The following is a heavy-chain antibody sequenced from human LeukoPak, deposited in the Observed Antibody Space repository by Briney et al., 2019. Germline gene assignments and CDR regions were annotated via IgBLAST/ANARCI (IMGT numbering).Heavy chain of an antibody. CDR2: INQDGSEE. CDR1: GFPFSDYW. CDR3: SRSLDY. Sequence: GGSLRLSCAASGFPFSDYWMDWVRQAPGKGMEWVANINQDGSEENYADSVKGRFTISRDNAKNSLYLQMNSLRAEDTAVYYCSRSLDYWGRGALATVSS. V-gene: IGHV3-7*01. J-gene: IGHJ4*02.